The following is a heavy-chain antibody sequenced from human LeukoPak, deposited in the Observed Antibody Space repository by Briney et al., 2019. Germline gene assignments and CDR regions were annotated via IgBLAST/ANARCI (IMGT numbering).Heavy chain of an antibody. Sequence: GGSLRLSCAASGFTLSNYWMAWVRQAPGKGLEWVANIKQDGSEKYYVDSVKGRFTISRDNAKNSLYLQMNSLRAEDTAVYYCARIGVIAASLNYYYYMDVWGKGTTVTVSS. D-gene: IGHD6-6*01. J-gene: IGHJ6*03. CDR3: ARIGVIAASLNYYYYMDV. CDR2: IKQDGSEK. CDR1: GFTLSNYW. V-gene: IGHV3-7*01.